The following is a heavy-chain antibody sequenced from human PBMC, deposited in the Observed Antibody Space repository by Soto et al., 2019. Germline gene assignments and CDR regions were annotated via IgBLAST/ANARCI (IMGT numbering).Heavy chain of an antibody. J-gene: IGHJ4*02. CDR1: GFTFDDYG. Sequence: EVHLVESGGGVLRPGGSLRLSCAASGFTFDDYGMSWARQAPGKGLEWVSGVNWNGGSTGYADSVKGRFTISRDNAKNSLYLQMNSLRAEDTAFYYCVRGASLNFDYWGQGTLVTVSS. D-gene: IGHD1-26*01. V-gene: IGHV3-20*04. CDR3: VRGASLNFDY. CDR2: VNWNGGST.